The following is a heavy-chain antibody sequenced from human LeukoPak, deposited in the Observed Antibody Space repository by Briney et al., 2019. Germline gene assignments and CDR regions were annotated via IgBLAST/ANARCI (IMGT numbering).Heavy chain of an antibody. J-gene: IGHJ4*02. D-gene: IGHD6-13*01. V-gene: IGHV1-69*04. CDR1: GGTFNSYA. CDR2: IIPILGIE. Sequence: SVKVSCKASGGTFNSYAISWVRQAPGQRLEWMGRIIPILGIENYAQKFQGRVTITADKSTSTAYMELSSLRSEDTAVYYCAREGSAAADDYWGQGALVTVSS. CDR3: AREGSAAADDY.